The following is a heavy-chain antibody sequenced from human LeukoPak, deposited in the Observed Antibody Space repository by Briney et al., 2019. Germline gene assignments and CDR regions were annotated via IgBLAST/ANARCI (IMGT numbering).Heavy chain of an antibody. D-gene: IGHD6-19*01. V-gene: IGHV3-30*18. CDR2: ISYDGNNK. CDR1: GFTFSSYG. J-gene: IGHJ5*02. CDR3: AKDGSSGQWLASSWFDP. Sequence: GGSLRLSCAASGFTFSSYGMHWVRQAPGKGLEWVAVISYDGNNKYYADSVKGRFTISRDNSKNTLYLQMNSLRAEDTAVYYCAKDGSSGQWLASSWFDPWGQGTLVTVSS.